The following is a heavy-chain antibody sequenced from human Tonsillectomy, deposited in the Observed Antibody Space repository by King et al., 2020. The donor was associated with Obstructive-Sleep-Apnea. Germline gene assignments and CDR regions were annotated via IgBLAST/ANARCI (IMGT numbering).Heavy chain of an antibody. Sequence: QLVQSGGGLVKYGGSLRLSCEGSGVTFSRFGLNWVRQRPGKGLEWVSTITSSGRFINYAESVKGRFTISRDNAKNSVFLQMNSLRADDTAVYYCTRDPDLFHWGQGTLVTVSS. CDR2: ITSSGRFI. CDR3: TRDPDLFH. J-gene: IGHJ4*02. D-gene: IGHD1-14*01. V-gene: IGHV3-21*01. CDR1: GVTFSRFG.